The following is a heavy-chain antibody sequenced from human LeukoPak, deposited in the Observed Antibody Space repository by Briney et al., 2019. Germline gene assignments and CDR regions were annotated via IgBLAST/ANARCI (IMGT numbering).Heavy chain of an antibody. CDR1: GFTFSSYA. CDR2: ISGSGGST. CDR3: AKDPESATGYYYYGMDV. J-gene: IGHJ6*02. V-gene: IGHV3-23*01. D-gene: IGHD6-25*01. Sequence: GGSLRLSCAASGFTFSSYAMSWVRQAPGKGLEWVSAISGSGGSTYYADSVKGRFTISRDNSKNTLYLQMNSLRAEDTAVYYCAKDPESATGYYYYGMDVWGRGTTVTVSS.